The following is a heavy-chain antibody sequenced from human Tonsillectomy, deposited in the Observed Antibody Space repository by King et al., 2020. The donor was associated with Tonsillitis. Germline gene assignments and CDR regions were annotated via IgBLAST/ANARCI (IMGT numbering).Heavy chain of an antibody. J-gene: IGHJ4*02. CDR3: ARNSEYYGDSIDH. V-gene: IGHV3-48*02. CDR1: EFSFSSYN. CDR2: ISSSSHRI. Sequence: VQLVESGGGLVQPGGSLRLSCAASEFSFSSYNMNWIRQAPGKGLEWVSSISSSSHRIYYADSVKGRFTISRDNAKNSLYLQMNTVRDEDTAVYYCARNSEYYGDSIDHWGQGTLVTVSS. D-gene: IGHD4-17*01.